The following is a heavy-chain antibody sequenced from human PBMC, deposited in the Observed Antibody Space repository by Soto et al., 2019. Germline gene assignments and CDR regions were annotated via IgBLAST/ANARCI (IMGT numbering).Heavy chain of an antibody. CDR2: ISAYNGNT. Sequence: AAGKVTCKGSGYTFTRYGISWVRQAPGQGLEGMGWISAYNGNTNYAQKRQGRVTTTPATSTSTAYMALRRLRSDHTAVYYCARAAAIVVVPASDYWGQGTLVTVSS. D-gene: IGHD2-15*01. CDR1: GYTFTRYG. J-gene: IGHJ4*02. CDR3: ARAAAIVVVPASDY. V-gene: IGHV1-18*04.